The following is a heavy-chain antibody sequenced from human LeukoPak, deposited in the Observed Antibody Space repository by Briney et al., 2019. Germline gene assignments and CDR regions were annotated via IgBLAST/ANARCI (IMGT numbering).Heavy chain of an antibody. V-gene: IGHV3-23*01. D-gene: IGHD3-22*01. CDR1: GFTFSSYG. CDR3: AKGGSGYYAYYFDY. Sequence: GGSLRLSCAASGFTFSSYGMSGVRQAPGKGLEGVSGISGSGASTYYACSVKGLLTISRDNSKNTLYVQMNSLRAEDTAVYHCAKGGSGYYAYYFDYWGQGTLVTVSS. CDR2: ISGSGAST. J-gene: IGHJ4*02.